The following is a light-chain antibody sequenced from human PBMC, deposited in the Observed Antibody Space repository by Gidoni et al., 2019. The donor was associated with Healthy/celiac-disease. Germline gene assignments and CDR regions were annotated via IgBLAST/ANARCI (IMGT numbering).Light chain of an antibody. CDR3: QQRSNWPPVIT. V-gene: IGKV3-11*01. J-gene: IGKJ5*01. Sequence: EIVLTQSPATLSLSPGERATLSCRASQSVSSYLAWYQQTPGQAPRLLIYDASNRATGIPARFSGSGSVTDFTLTISSLEPEDFAVYYCQQRSNWPPVITFGQXTRLEIK. CDR1: QSVSSY. CDR2: DAS.